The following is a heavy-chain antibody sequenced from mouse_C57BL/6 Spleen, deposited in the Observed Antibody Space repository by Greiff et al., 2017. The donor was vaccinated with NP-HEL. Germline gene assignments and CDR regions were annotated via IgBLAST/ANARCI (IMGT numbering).Heavy chain of an antibody. J-gene: IGHJ1*03. CDR3: ARSHTSRYFDV. D-gene: IGHD6-1*01. CDR2: INPGSGGT. Sequence: QVQLKESGAELVRPGTSVKVSCKASGYAFTNYLIEWVKQRPGQGLEWIGVINPGSGGTNYNEKFKGKATLPADKSSSTAYMQLSSLTSEDSAVYFCARSHTSRYFDVWGTGTTVTVSS. CDR1: GYAFTNYL. V-gene: IGHV1-54*01.